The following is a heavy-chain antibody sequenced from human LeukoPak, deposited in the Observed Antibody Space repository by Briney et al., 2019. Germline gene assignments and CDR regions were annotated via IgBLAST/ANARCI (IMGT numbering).Heavy chain of an antibody. J-gene: IGHJ3*02. CDR3: ARDRIPRDAFDI. Sequence: SETLSLTCTVSGGSISSYYWSWIRQPPGKGLECIGFIYYSGSTNYNPSLKSRVTISLDTSKNQFSLKLSSVTAADTAVYYCARDRIPRDAFDIWGQGTMVTVSS. V-gene: IGHV4-59*12. CDR2: IYYSGST. CDR1: GGSISSYY.